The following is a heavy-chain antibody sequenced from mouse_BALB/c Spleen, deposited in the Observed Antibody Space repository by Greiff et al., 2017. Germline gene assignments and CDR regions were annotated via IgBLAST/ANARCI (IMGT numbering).Heavy chain of an antibody. CDR3: ARSAYGSFDY. V-gene: IGHV1S81*02. D-gene: IGHD2-10*02. Sequence: QVQLQQPGAELVKPGASVKLSCKASGYTFTSYWMHWVKQRPGQGLEWIGEINPSNGRTNYNEKFKSKAILTVDKSSSTAYMQLSSLTSEDSAVYYCARSAYGSFDYWGQGTTLTVSS. J-gene: IGHJ2*01. CDR2: INPSNGRT. CDR1: GYTFTSYW.